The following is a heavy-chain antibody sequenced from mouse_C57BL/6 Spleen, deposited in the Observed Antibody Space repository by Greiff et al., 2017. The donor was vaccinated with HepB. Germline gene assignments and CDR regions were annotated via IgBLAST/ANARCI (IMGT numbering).Heavy chain of an antibody. J-gene: IGHJ2*01. D-gene: IGHD2-3*01. V-gene: IGHV1-82*01. CDR3: ARGGFLDGYYPYFDY. Sequence: QVQLQQSGPELVKPGASVKISCKASGYAFSSSWMNWVKQRPGKGLEWIGRIYPGDGDTNYNGKFKGKATLTADKSSSTAYMQLSSLTSEDSAVYFCARGGFLDGYYPYFDYWGQGTTLTVSS. CDR1: GYAFSSSW. CDR2: IYPGDGDT.